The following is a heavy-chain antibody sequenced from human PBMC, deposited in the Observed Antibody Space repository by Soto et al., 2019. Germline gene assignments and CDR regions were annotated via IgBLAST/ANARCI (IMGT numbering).Heavy chain of an antibody. CDR3: ARPSVPGTSYCSGRSCLDYYYYGMDV. D-gene: IGHD2-15*01. CDR1: GGTFSSYA. J-gene: IGHJ6*02. CDR2: IIPIFGTA. V-gene: IGHV1-69*01. Sequence: QVQLVQSGAEVKKPGSSVKVSCKAYGGTFSSYAISWVRQAPGQGLERMGGIIPIFGTANYAQKFQGRVTTSADESTSTAYMELSSLRSEDTAVYYCARPSVPGTSYCSGRSCLDYYYYGMDVWGQGTTVTVSS.